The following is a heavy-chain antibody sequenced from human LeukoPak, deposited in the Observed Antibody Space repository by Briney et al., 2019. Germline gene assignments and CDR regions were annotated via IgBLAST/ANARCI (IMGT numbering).Heavy chain of an antibody. Sequence: ASVKVSCKASGYTFTSYGISWVRQAPGQGPEWMGWISGYNGNTDYAQKLQGRVTMSTDTSTSTAYMELRSLRSDDTAVYYCAREFRQVLRFLEWEKTYYGMDVWGQGTTVTVSS. CDR3: AREFRQVLRFLEWEKTYYGMDV. J-gene: IGHJ6*02. CDR2: ISGYNGNT. V-gene: IGHV1-18*01. D-gene: IGHD3-3*01. CDR1: GYTFTSYG.